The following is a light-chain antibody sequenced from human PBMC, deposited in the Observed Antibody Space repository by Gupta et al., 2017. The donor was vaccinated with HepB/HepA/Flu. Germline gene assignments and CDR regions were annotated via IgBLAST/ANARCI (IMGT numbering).Light chain of an antibody. V-gene: IGKV1-33*01. CDR1: QDISNY. CDR3: QQYYDLPYT. J-gene: IGKJ2*01. CDR2: DAS. Sequence: DIQTTQSPSSLSASVGDRVTITCQASQDISNYLNWYQKKPGRAPNLLLYDASNLETGVSSRFSGSGSGTHFSLTISSLQPEDIAIYYCQQYYDLPYTFGRGTNLEIK.